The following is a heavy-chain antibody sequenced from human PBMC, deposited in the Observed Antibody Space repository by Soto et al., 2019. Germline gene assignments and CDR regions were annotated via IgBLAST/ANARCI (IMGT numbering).Heavy chain of an antibody. V-gene: IGHV4-30-2*01. D-gene: IGHD2-21*02. J-gene: IGHJ4*02. CDR2: IYHSGTT. Sequence: SETLSLTCAVSGGSISSGGYSWSWIRQPPGKGLEWIGYIYHSGTTYYNPSLKSPVTISAGRSKNQFSLRLNSVAAADTAMYYCTKRGDCPGDCNLNYFDSWGQGTQVTVSS. CDR1: GGSISSGGYS. CDR3: TKRGDCPGDCNLNYFDS.